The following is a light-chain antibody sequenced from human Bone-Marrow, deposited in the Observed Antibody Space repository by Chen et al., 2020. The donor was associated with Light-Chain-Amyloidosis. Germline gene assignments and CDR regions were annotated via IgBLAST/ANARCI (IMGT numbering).Light chain of an antibody. CDR2: EVT. V-gene: IGLV2-14*01. J-gene: IGLJ1*01. Sequence: SALTQPASVSGSPGQSIPISCTGTSSDVGGDNHVSWYQQHPDKAPKLMIYEVTNRPSWVPDRFSGSKSDNTASLTISGLQTEDEADDFCSSYTITNTLVFGSGTRVTVL. CDR1: SSDVGGDNH. CDR3: SSYTITNTLV.